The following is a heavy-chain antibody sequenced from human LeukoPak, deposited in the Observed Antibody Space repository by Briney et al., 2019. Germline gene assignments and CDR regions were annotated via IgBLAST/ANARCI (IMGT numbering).Heavy chain of an antibody. CDR1: GFTFSTYS. J-gene: IGHJ4*02. CDR3: AKDQQWLEYFDY. CDR2: ISGSAGST. D-gene: IGHD6-19*01. Sequence: GGSLRLSCAASGFTFSTYSMNWVRQAPGKGLEWVSSISGSAGSTYYTDSVKGRFAISRDNSKNTLYLQMNNLRDEDTAVYYCAKDQQWLEYFDYWGQGILVTVSS. V-gene: IGHV3-23*01.